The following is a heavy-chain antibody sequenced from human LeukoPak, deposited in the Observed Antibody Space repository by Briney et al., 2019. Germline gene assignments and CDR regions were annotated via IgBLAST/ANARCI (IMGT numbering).Heavy chain of an antibody. D-gene: IGHD2-2*01. V-gene: IGHV3-23*01. J-gene: IGHJ4*02. CDR3: AKDLRVGYCSSSSCYAWVSFDY. CDR1: GFTFSSYA. CDR2: ISGSGGST. Sequence: GGSLRLSCAASGFTFSSYAMSWVRQAPGKGLEWVSVISGSGGSTYYADSVKGRFTISRDNSKHTLYLQMNSLRAEDTAVYYCAKDLRVGYCSSSSCYAWVSFDYWGQGTPVTVSS.